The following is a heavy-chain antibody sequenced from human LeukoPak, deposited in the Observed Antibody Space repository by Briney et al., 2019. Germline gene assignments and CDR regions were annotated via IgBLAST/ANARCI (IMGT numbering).Heavy chain of an antibody. CDR2: ISGSGGST. Sequence: PGGSLRLSRAASGFTFSSYGMSWVRQAPGKGLEWVSAISGSGGSTYYADSVKGRFTISRDNSKNTLYLQMNSLRAEDTAVYYCAKDRPSYYYYMDVWGKGTTVTISS. V-gene: IGHV3-23*01. CDR3: AKDRPSYYYYMDV. J-gene: IGHJ6*03. CDR1: GFTFSSYG.